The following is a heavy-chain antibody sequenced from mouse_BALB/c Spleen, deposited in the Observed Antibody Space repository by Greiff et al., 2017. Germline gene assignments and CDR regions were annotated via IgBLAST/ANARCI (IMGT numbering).Heavy chain of an antibody. V-gene: IGHV5-6-5*01. CDR1: GFTFSSYA. CDR2: ISSGGST. D-gene: IGHD2-1*01. Sequence: DVMLVESGGGLVKPGGSLKLSCAASGFTFSSYAMSWVRQTPEKRLEWVASISSGGSTYYPDSVKGRFTISRDNARNILYLQMSSLRSEDTAMYYCAREDYGNGPHWYFEVWGAGTTVTVSS. J-gene: IGHJ1*01. CDR3: AREDYGNGPHWYFEV.